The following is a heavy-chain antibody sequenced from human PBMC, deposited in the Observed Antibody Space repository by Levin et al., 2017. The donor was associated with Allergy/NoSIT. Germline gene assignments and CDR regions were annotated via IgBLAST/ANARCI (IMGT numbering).Heavy chain of an antibody. Sequence: GESLKISCAASGFTFSSYAMHWVRQAPGKGLEWVAVISYDGSNKYYADSVKGRFTISRDNSKNTLYLQMNSLRAEDTAVYYCARDPWPYCGGDSYSDAFDSWGQGTMVTVS. J-gene: IGHJ3*02. D-gene: IGHD2-21*02. CDR3: ARDPWPYCGGDSYSDAFDS. V-gene: IGHV3-30-3*01. CDR2: ISYDGSNK. CDR1: GFTFSSYA.